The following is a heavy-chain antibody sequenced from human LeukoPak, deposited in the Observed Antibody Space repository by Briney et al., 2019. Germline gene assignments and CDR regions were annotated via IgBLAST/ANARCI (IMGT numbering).Heavy chain of an antibody. CDR1: GYTLTELS. J-gene: IGHJ6*03. Sequence: ASVKVSCKVSGYTLTELSMHWVRQAPGKGLEWMGGFDPEDGETIYAQKFQGRVTMTEDTSTDTAYMELSSLRSEDTAVYYCARDGDLAARPAHYYYYYMDVWGKGTTVTVSS. CDR2: FDPEDGET. CDR3: ARDGDLAARPAHYYYYYMDV. D-gene: IGHD6-6*01. V-gene: IGHV1-24*01.